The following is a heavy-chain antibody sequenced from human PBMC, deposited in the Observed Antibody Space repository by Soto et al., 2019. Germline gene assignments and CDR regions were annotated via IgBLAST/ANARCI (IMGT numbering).Heavy chain of an antibody. CDR1: GGTFSSYT. J-gene: IGHJ3*02. CDR2: IIPILGIA. CDR3: ATSVGANDRGAFDI. V-gene: IGHV1-69*02. D-gene: IGHD1-26*01. Sequence: QVQLVQSGAEVKKPGSSVKVSCKASGGTFSSYTISWVRQAPGQGLEWMGRIIPILGIANYAQKFQGRVTMTADKSTSTAYMELSSLRSEDTAVYYCATSVGANDRGAFDIWGQGTMVTVSS.